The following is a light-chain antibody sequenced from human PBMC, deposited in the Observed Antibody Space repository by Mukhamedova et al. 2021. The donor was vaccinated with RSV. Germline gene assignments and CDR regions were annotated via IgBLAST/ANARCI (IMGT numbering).Light chain of an antibody. J-gene: IGKJ2*01. CDR2: AAS. V-gene: IGKV1-5*03. CDR3: QHYSSFPYT. Sequence: WYQRRVHGQAPKLLIYAASSLEVGVPSRFSGRGSGTEFTLTISSLQPDDFATYYCQHYSSFPYTFGQGTKLEV.